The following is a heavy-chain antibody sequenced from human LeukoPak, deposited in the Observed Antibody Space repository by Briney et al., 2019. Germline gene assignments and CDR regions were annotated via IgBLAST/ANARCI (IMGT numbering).Heavy chain of an antibody. J-gene: IGHJ3*02. D-gene: IGHD2-8*02. Sequence: KPSETLSLTCTVSGDPIGTYFWNWIRQSAGEGLEWIGHVYDGGRTNYNPSLKGRVTISVDTSRNLFSLRLSSVTAADTAVYYCARDYIVETGVVGFDMWGQGTMVTVSS. CDR3: ARDYIVETGVVGFDM. CDR1: GDPIGTYF. CDR2: VYDGGRT. V-gene: IGHV4-4*07.